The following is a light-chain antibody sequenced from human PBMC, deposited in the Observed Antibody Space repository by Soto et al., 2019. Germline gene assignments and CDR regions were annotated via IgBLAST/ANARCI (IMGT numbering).Light chain of an antibody. CDR1: QSVSSRY. J-gene: IGKJ5*01. V-gene: IGKV3-20*01. CDR3: QQYGSSHPTT. CDR2: GAD. Sequence: EIVLTQSPGTLSLSPGERATLSCRASQSVSSRYLAWYQQKPGQAPRLLMYGADIRAIGIPDRFRGSGSGTDFPLTISRLEPEDFAVYYCQQYGSSHPTTFGRGTRLEI.